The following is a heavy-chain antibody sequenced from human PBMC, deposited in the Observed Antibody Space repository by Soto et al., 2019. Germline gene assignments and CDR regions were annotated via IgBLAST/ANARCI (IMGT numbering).Heavy chain of an antibody. CDR2: INAGNGNT. CDR1: GYTFTSFA. J-gene: IGHJ6*03. V-gene: IGHV1-3*01. Sequence: GASVWVSCKASGYTFTSFAIHWVRQAPGQRLEWMGWINAGNGNTKYSQKFQGRVTITTHTSASTVYMELSSLRSEDTAVYYCARVYYYYYMDFWGKGTTVTVSS. CDR3: ARVYYYYYMDF.